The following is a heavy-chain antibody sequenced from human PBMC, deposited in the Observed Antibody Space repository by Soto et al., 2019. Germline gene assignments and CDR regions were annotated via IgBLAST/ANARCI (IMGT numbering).Heavy chain of an antibody. V-gene: IGHV4-31*03. CDR3: ARASCSGGSCYYYYMDV. D-gene: IGHD2-15*01. CDR2: IYYSGST. J-gene: IGHJ6*03. Sequence: SETLSLTCTVSGVSISSGGYYWSWIRQHPGKGLEWIGDIYYSGSTYYNPSLKSRVTISVDTSKNQFSLKLSSVTAADTAVYYCARASCSGGSCYYYYMDVWGKGTTVTVSS. CDR1: GVSISSGGYY.